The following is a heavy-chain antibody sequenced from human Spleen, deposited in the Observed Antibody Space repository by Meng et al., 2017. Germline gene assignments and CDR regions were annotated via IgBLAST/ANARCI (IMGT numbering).Heavy chain of an antibody. J-gene: IGHJ4*02. CDR1: GGSISDYF. D-gene: IGHD3-22*01. CDR3: ARDRSYSYDSSGYHTMLFDY. V-gene: IGHV4-4*07. Sequence: GSLRLSCTVSGGSISDYFWSWIRQPAGKGLEWIGRIYTSGSTNYNPSLKNRVTMSVDTSKNQFSLRLSSVTAADTAVYYCARDRSYSYDSSGYHTMLFDYWGQGTLVTVSS. CDR2: IYTSGST.